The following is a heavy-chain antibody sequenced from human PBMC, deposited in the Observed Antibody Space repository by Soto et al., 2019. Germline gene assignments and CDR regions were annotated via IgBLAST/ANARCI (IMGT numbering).Heavy chain of an antibody. V-gene: IGHV1-8*01. J-gene: IGHJ4*02. D-gene: IGHD1-26*01. CDR1: GYSFTNND. CDR3: ASDREYPGGGRVDY. CDR2: MNPGSGDT. Sequence: ASVQVSCKASGYSFTNNDVSWVRQATGQGLEWMGWMNPGSGDTGYAQKFQGRVTMTRDISIATAYMELSSLRSDDTAVYYCASDREYPGGGRVDYWGQGTLVTVPS.